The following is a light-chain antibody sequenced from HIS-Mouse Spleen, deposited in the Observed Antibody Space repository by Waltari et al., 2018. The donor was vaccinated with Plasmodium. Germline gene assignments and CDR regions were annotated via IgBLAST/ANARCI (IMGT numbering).Light chain of an antibody. CDR2: AAS. J-gene: IGKJ3*01. V-gene: IGKV1-39*01. CDR1: QSISNY. CDR3: QQYYSFPLT. Sequence: DIQMTQSPSSLSASVGDSVTITCRASQSISNYLNWYQQKPGKAPKFLIYAASTLQSGVPSRFSGSGSGTDFTLTISCLQSEDFATYYCQQYYSFPLTFGPGTKVDIK.